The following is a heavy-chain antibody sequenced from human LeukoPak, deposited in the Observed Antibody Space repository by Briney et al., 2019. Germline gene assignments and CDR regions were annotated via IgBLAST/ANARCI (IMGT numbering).Heavy chain of an antibody. CDR2: IGYDGHPT. Sequence: SGGSLRLSCAASGFSFNEFTMHWLRQAPGKGLEWVALIGYDGHPTFYADSVKGRFTVSRDNSKNSLFLQMNSLKTDHTAFYYCAKDAHYCTATACFSSWFDPWGQGTLVTVSS. J-gene: IGHJ5*02. D-gene: IGHD2-8*02. CDR1: GFSFNEFT. V-gene: IGHV3-43*01. CDR3: AKDAHYCTATACFSSWFDP.